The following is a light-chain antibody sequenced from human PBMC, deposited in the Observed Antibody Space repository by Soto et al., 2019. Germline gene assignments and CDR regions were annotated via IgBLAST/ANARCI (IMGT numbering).Light chain of an antibody. J-gene: IGKJ1*01. V-gene: IGKV3-20*01. CDR3: QQAVT. Sequence: EIVLTQSPGTLSLSPGERATLSCRASQSVSSSYLAWYQQKPGQAPRLLIYGASSRATGIPDRFSGSGSGTDFTLTISRLEPEDFAVYYCQQAVTFGQGTTV. CDR2: GAS. CDR1: QSVSSSY.